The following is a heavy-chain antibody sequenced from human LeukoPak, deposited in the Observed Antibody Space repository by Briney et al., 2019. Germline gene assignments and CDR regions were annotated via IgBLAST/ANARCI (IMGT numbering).Heavy chain of an antibody. D-gene: IGHD4-17*01. CDR1: GFTFSNYG. J-gene: IGHJ5*02. V-gene: IGHV3-33*01. CDR3: ARGHYGDNARWLDP. Sequence: PGGSLRLSCAASGFTFSNYGIHWVRQAPGKGLEWVAVIWYDGINKYYADSVKGRFTISRDNSKNTVYLQMNSLRVEETALYYCARGHYGDNARWLDPWGQGTLVTVSP. CDR2: IWYDGINK.